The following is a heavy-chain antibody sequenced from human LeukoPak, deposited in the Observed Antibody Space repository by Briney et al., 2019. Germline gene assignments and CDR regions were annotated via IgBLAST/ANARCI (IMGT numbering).Heavy chain of an antibody. J-gene: IGHJ6*03. CDR2: IIPIFGTA. CDR1: GGTFSSYA. Sequence: GASVKVSCKASGGTFSSYAISWVRQAPGQGLEWMGRIIPIFGTANYAQKFQGRVTITTDESTSTAYMELSSLRSEDTAVYYCAGDLSSLDTAMVSADYYYYYYMDVWGKGTTVTVSS. V-gene: IGHV1-69*05. D-gene: IGHD5-18*01. CDR3: AGDLSSLDTAMVSADYYYYYYMDV.